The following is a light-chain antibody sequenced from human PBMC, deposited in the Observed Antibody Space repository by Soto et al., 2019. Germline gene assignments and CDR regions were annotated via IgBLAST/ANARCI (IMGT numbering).Light chain of an antibody. CDR2: GAS. Sequence: EIVLTQSPGTLSLSPGERVTLSCRASQSVNSRYLAWYQQKPGQAPRLLIYGASSRATGIPDRFSGSGSGTDFTLTISRLEPEDFAVYYCQQYGSSSYTFGQGTQLEIK. V-gene: IGKV3-20*01. J-gene: IGKJ2*01. CDR1: QSVNSRY. CDR3: QQYGSSSYT.